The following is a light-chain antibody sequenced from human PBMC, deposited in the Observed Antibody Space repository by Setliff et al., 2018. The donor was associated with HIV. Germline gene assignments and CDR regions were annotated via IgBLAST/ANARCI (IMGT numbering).Light chain of an antibody. J-gene: IGLJ1*01. Sequence: QSALAQPASVSGSPGQSITISCSGTNSDIGSHDYVSWYQQHPGKAPKLIIFSVTHRPPGVSDRFSGSKSGNTASLTISGLQPEDEADYYCASHRDTNTLEVFGTGTKVTVL. CDR1: NSDIGSHDY. V-gene: IGLV2-14*03. CDR2: SVT. CDR3: ASHRDTNTLEV.